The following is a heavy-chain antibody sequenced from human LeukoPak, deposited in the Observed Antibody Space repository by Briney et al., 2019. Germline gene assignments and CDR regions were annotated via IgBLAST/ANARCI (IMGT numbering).Heavy chain of an antibody. V-gene: IGHV3-9*01. CDR2: ISWNSGSI. Sequence: GGSLRLSCAASGFTFDDYAMHWVRQASGKGLEWVSGISWNSGSIGYADSVKGRFTISRDNAKNSLYLQMNSLRAEDTALYYCAKEYGERGFDCWGQGTLVTVSS. J-gene: IGHJ4*02. D-gene: IGHD4-17*01. CDR3: AKEYGERGFDC. CDR1: GFTFDDYA.